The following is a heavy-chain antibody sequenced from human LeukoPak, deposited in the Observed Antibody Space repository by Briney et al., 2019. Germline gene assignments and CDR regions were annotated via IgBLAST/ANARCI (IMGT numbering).Heavy chain of an antibody. V-gene: IGHV4-59*08. CDR3: ARRAYGSGSFNRYNFDY. D-gene: IGHD3-10*01. CDR1: GGSISNYY. CDR2: IYYSGST. J-gene: IGHJ4*02. Sequence: PSGTLPLTCTVSGGSISNYYWSWIRQPPGKGLEWIGYIYYSGSTNYNPSLKSRVTISLDTSSNQFSLKLNSVTAADTAVYYCARRAYGSGSFNRYNFDYWGQGTLVAVSS.